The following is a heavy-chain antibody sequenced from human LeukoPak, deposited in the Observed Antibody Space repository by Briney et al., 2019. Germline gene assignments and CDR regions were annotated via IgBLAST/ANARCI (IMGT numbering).Heavy chain of an antibody. CDR3: AKDLPSNYGDYAGPFYFDY. V-gene: IGHV3-23*01. CDR1: GFTFSSSA. D-gene: IGHD4-17*01. Sequence: GGSLRLSCAASGFTFSSSAMSWVRQVPGKGLEWVSGISASGGSTSYADSVRGRFTISRDNSKNTLYVQMNSLRDEDTAVYYCAKDLPSNYGDYAGPFYFDYWGQGTLVTVSS. J-gene: IGHJ4*02. CDR2: ISASGGST.